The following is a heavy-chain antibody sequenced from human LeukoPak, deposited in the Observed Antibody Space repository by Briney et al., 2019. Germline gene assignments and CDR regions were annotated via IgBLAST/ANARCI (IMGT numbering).Heavy chain of an antibody. CDR3: AKAAHY. CDR2: ISYDGSNK. CDR1: RFTFRIYG. D-gene: IGHD2-15*01. J-gene: IGHJ4*02. Sequence: GGSLRLSSAPPRFTFRIYGMHSVPQAPGKRLERVAVISYDGSNKQYADSVKGRFTISTDNSTNTLYLHIHSLRAGDTAVYYWAKAAHYWGEETLVTVSS. V-gene: IGHV3-30*18.